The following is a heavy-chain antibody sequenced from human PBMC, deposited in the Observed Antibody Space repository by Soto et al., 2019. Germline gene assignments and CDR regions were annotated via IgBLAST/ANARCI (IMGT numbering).Heavy chain of an antibody. Sequence: QVQLVESGGGVIQPGTYLSVSCGSSGLTFRSFGMYWVRQAPGKGLEWVAVVSYDGNHKYYADSVKGRFTVSRDNAKNMLYLQMNSLRGEDTAVYYCAKDVGQQLVLNYGMDVWGQGTTVTVSS. CDR2: VSYDGNHK. J-gene: IGHJ6*02. CDR3: AKDVGQQLVLNYGMDV. V-gene: IGHV3-30*18. D-gene: IGHD6-13*01. CDR1: GLTFRSFG.